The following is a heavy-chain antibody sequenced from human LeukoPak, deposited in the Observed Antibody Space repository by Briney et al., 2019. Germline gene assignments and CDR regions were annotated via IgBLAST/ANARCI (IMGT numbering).Heavy chain of an antibody. CDR3: ARDQWFGGSKTVLDY. Sequence: GGSLRLSCAASGFTFSSYAMSWVRQAPGKGLEGVSAISGSGGSTYYADSVKGRFTISKDNSKDTIHLQMDSLRGDDTAVYYCARDQWFGGSKTVLDYWGQGTLVTVSS. J-gene: IGHJ4*02. V-gene: IGHV3-23*01. D-gene: IGHD5-24*01. CDR2: ISGSGGST. CDR1: GFTFSSYA.